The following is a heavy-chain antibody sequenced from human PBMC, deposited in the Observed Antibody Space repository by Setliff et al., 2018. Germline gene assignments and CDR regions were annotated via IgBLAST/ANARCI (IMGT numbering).Heavy chain of an antibody. Sequence: PSETLSLTCSVSGGSISSGSYYWTWIRQPAGKGLEWIGHIYTSGTTKYNPSLTSRVTISVDASKNQFFLKLTSVTAADTAVYYCARSNMGNYYDSGRYYYYYYMDVWGKGTTVTVSS. CDR3: ARSNMGNYYDSGRYYYYYYMDV. D-gene: IGHD3-10*01. CDR1: GGSISSGSYY. V-gene: IGHV4-61*09. J-gene: IGHJ6*03. CDR2: IYTSGTT.